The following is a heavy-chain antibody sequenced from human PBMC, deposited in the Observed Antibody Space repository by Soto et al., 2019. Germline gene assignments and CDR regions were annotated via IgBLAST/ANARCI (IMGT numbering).Heavy chain of an antibody. V-gene: IGHV4-39*01. CDR1: GGSISSSSYY. CDR3: ARAGGTLLWFGELFLHWFDP. D-gene: IGHD3-10*01. CDR2: IYYSGST. Sequence: QLQLQESGPGLVKPSETLSLTCTVSGGSISSSSYYWGWIRQPPGKGLEWIGSIYYSGSTYYNPSLKRRVTISVDTSKNQFSLKLSSVTAADTAVYYCARAGGTLLWFGELFLHWFDPWGQGTLVTVSS. J-gene: IGHJ5*02.